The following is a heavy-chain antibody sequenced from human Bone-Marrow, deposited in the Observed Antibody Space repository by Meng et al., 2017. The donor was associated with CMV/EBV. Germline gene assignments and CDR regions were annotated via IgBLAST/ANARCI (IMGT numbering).Heavy chain of an antibody. V-gene: IGHV4-38-2*02. CDR1: GYSITGPYY. CDR3: AGDGYDTLDY. J-gene: IGHJ4*02. D-gene: IGHD2-15*01. Sequence: SETLSLTCTVSGYSITGPYYWGWIRQPPGKGLEWIGTTYHRGTTYYNPSLKSRATISVDTSKNQFSLKLSSVTAADTAVYYCAGDGYDTLDYWGQGTLVTVSS. CDR2: TYHRGTT.